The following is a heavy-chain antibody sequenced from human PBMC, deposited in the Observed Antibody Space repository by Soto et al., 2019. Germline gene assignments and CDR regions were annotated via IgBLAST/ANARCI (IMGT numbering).Heavy chain of an antibody. CDR2: IYHSGTT. D-gene: IGHD1-26*01. Sequence: SETLSLTCTVSGGSISDYYWSWIRQPPGKGLEWVGHIYHSGTTNYNPSLKSRVTMSVDASKKQFSLRLSSVTAADTAVYYCARVVGDIDYWGQGTLVTVSS. J-gene: IGHJ4*02. CDR1: GGSISDYY. V-gene: IGHV4-59*01. CDR3: ARVVGDIDY.